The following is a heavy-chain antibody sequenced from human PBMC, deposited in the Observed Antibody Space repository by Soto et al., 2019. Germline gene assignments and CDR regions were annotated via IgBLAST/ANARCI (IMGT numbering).Heavy chain of an antibody. CDR3: ASWRGGYTYGLDH. CDR2: INNDGTST. Sequence: EVQLVESGGGLVQPGGSLRLSCAASGFTFSSQWLHWVRQAPGKGLVWISRINNDGTSTNYADSVKGRFTVSRDNAKKAMSLQMNSLRGEDTAVYYCASWRGGYTYGLDHWGQGTPVTVSS. D-gene: IGHD5-18*01. V-gene: IGHV3-74*01. J-gene: IGHJ4*02. CDR1: GFTFSSQW.